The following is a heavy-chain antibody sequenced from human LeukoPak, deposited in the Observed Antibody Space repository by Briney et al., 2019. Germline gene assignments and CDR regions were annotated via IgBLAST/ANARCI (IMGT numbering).Heavy chain of an antibody. Sequence: GGSLRLSCAASGFTFSSYAMHWVRQAPGKGLEWVAVISYDGSNKYYADSVKGRFTISRDNSKNTLYLQMNSLRAEDTAVYYCARVHQTYYDSSGYPDYFDYWGQGTLVTVSS. CDR3: ARVHQTYYDSSGYPDYFDY. CDR2: ISYDGSNK. CDR1: GFTFSSYA. V-gene: IGHV3-30-3*01. D-gene: IGHD3-22*01. J-gene: IGHJ4*02.